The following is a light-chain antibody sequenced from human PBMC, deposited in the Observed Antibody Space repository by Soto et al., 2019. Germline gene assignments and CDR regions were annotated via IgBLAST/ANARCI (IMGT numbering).Light chain of an antibody. CDR2: AAS. Sequence: DIQMTQSPSSLSASVADRVTSTCRASQRISSYLNWYQQKPGKAPKLLIYAASSLQSGVPSRFSGSESGIDFTLTISSLQPEDFATYYCQQTYSTPRTFGQGTKVEIK. J-gene: IGKJ1*01. CDR1: QRISSY. CDR3: QQTYSTPRT. V-gene: IGKV1-39*01.